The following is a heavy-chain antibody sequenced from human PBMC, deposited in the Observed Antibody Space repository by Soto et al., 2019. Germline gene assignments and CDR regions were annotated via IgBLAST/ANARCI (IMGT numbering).Heavy chain of an antibody. CDR1: GGSISSGGYS. Sequence: QLQLQESGSGLVKPSQTLSLTCAVSGGSISSGGYSWSWIRQPPGKGLEWIGYIYHSGSTYYNPPIKRRVTISVDRSKNQFSLKLSSVTAEDTAVYYCVGSIGAFWFDPWGQGTLVTVSS. CDR3: VGSIGAFWFDP. J-gene: IGHJ5*02. D-gene: IGHD5-12*01. V-gene: IGHV4-30-2*01. CDR2: IYHSGST.